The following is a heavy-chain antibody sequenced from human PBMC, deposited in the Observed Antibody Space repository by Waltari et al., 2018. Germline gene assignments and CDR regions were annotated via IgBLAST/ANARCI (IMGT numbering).Heavy chain of an antibody. CDR2: IGISTTYK. CDR1: CFTFCNYS. Sequence: EVQLVESGGGQVKPGGSLRLSCFGSCFTFCNYSRNWVRVAPGKGLDWVSSIGISTTYKFYADSVKGRFTVSRDNAKNSVYLQMNNLRVEDTAVYYCARGPWAPLDYWGQGVLVTVSS. CDR3: ARGPWAPLDY. J-gene: IGHJ4*02. V-gene: IGHV3-21*02.